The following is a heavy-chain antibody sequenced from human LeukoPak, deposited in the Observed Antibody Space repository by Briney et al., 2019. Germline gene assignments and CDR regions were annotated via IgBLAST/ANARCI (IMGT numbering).Heavy chain of an antibody. V-gene: IGHV3-48*03. CDR1: GFTFSSYE. CDR3: ARVGRWLQFKGLSATPFDY. D-gene: IGHD5-24*01. CDR2: ISSSGSTI. J-gene: IGHJ4*02. Sequence: GGSLRLSCAASGFTFSSYEMNWVRQAPGKGLEWVSYISSSGSTIYYADSVKGRFTISRDNAKNSLYLQMNSLRAEDTAVYYCARVGRWLQFKGLSATPFDYWGQGTLVTVSS.